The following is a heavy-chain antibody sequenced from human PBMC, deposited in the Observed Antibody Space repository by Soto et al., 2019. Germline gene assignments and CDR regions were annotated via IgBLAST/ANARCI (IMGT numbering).Heavy chain of an antibody. J-gene: IGHJ4*02. CDR3: ARLRVATVTSPYYFDY. Sequence: PSEPLSLTCTVSGVSVTNSSYYWGWIRQPPGKELERIGSIYYSGSSYYNPSLKSRVSISVDSSKNLFSLKLSSVTAADTGVYYCARLRVATVTSPYYFDYWVQGTLVTVS. CDR2: IYYSGSS. V-gene: IGHV4-39*01. CDR1: GVSVTNSSYY. D-gene: IGHD5-12*01.